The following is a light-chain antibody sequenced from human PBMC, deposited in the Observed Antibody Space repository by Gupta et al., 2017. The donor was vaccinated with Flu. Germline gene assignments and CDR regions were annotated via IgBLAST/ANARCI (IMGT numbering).Light chain of an antibody. J-gene: IGKJ3*01. V-gene: IGKV3-20*01. CDR3: QEYGRS. Sequence: PGERATLSCRASQSVTSFYLAWYQQKPGQAPRLLMYATSSRAAGIPDRVSGSGSETDFTLTISRLEPEDYAGDYWQEYGRSFGHGTKVEIK. CDR2: ATS. CDR1: QSVTSFY.